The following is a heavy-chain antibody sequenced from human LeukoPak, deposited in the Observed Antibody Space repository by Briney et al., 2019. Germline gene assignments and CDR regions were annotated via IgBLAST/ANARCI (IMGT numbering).Heavy chain of an antibody. CDR2: ISGSGGRT. D-gene: IGHD6-13*01. CDR1: GFTFSSYA. J-gene: IGHJ4*02. CDR3: AKQYSSSWHYFDY. Sequence: GGSLRLSCAASGFTFSSYAMGWVRQAPGKGLAWVSGISGSGGRTYYADSVKGRFTISRDNSKNTLYLQMNSLRAEDTAVYHCAKQYSSSWHYFDYWGQGTLVTVSS. V-gene: IGHV3-23*01.